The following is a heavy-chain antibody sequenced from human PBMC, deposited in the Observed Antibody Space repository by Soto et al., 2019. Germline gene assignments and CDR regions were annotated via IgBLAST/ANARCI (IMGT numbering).Heavy chain of an antibody. CDR2: IYSGGYT. CDR3: ATHPGGGGY. J-gene: IGHJ4*02. D-gene: IGHD3-10*01. CDR1: GFTVSNNY. V-gene: IGHV3-53*01. Sequence: EVQLVESGGGLIQPGGSLRLSCAVSGFTVSNNYMSWVRQAPGKGLEGVSVIYSGGYTAYGDSVKGRFTISRDNSKNTLFLQTNTLGPPAPPVFFWATHPGGGGYWGQGTLVTVSS.